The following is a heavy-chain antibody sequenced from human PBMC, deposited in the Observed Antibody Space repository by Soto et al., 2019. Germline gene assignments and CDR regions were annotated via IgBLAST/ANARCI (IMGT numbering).Heavy chain of an antibody. D-gene: IGHD3-9*01. CDR1: GFSLSTDAVG. Sequence: SGPTLVNPTQTLTLTCTFSGFSLSTDAVGVGWIRQPPGKALEWLGLIYWNDDKPYSPSLKSRLTITKDTSKNQVVLTMTNMDPVDTATYYCAHTKDDRLTGYNWFGPWGQGTLVTVSS. CDR2: IYWNDDK. J-gene: IGHJ5*02. CDR3: AHTKDDRLTGYNWFGP. V-gene: IGHV2-5*01.